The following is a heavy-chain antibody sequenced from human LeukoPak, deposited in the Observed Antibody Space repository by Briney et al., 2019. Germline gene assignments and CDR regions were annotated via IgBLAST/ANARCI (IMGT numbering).Heavy chain of an antibody. CDR1: GGTFSSYA. V-gene: IGHV1-69*05. CDR3: ARAPPTKLGIKYFDY. D-gene: IGHD7-27*01. J-gene: IGHJ4*02. Sequence: ASVKVSCKASGGTFSSYAISWVRQAPGQGLEWMGGIIPIFGTANYAQKFQGRVTITTDESTSTAYMELSSLRSEDTAVYYCARAPPTKLGIKYFDYWGQGTLVTVSS. CDR2: IIPIFGTA.